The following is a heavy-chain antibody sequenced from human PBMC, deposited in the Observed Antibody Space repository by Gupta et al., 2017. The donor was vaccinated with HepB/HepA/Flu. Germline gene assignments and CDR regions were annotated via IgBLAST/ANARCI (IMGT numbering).Heavy chain of an antibody. D-gene: IGHD2-21*02. CDR1: GFTFSSYA. Sequence: EVQLLESGVGLVQPGGSLRLSCAASGFTFSSYAMSWVRQAPGKGLEWVSAISGSGGSTYYADSVKGRVTISRDNSKNTLYLQMNSLRAEDTAVYYCAKDSGYGGGDCYNWYFDLWGRGTLVTVSS. J-gene: IGHJ2*01. CDR2: ISGSGGST. CDR3: AKDSGYGGGDCYNWYFDL. V-gene: IGHV3-23*01.